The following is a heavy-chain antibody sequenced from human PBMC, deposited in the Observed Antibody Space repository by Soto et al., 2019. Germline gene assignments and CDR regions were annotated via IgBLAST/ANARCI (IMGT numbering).Heavy chain of an antibody. CDR2: INHSGST. D-gene: IGHD3-10*01. CDR1: GGSFRGYY. Sequence: SETLSLSCAVYGGSFRGYYWSWIRQPPGKGLEWIGEINHSGSTNYNPSLESRVTISVDTSKNQFSLKLSSVTAADTAAYYCARGALLYYYGSGSYGMNVWGQGTTVT. CDR3: ARGALLYYYGSGSYGMNV. V-gene: IGHV4-34*01. J-gene: IGHJ6*02.